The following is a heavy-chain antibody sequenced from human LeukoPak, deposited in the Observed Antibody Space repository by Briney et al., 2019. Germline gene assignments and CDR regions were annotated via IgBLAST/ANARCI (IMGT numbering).Heavy chain of an antibody. CDR1: GYTFITFG. V-gene: IGHV1-18*01. J-gene: IGHJ5*02. CDR3: ARGCSSTSCYTRWFDP. CDR2: ISTYNGNA. Sequence: ASVKVSCKASGYTFITFGVTWVRQAPGQGLEWMGWISTYNGNANYAQKLQDRVTMTTDTSTSTAYMELRSLRSDDTAVYYCARGCSSTSCYTRWFDPWGQGTLVTVSS. D-gene: IGHD2-2*02.